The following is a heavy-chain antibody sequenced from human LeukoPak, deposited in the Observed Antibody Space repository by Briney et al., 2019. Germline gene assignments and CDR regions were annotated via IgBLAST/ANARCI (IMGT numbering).Heavy chain of an antibody. J-gene: IGHJ5*02. CDR3: AKEPNYYDSSGYYGNWLDP. D-gene: IGHD3-22*01. CDR2: ISGSGGST. CDR1: GFTFSSYA. Sequence: GGSLRLSCAASGFTFSSYAMSWVRQAPGKGLEWVSAISGSGGSTYYADSVKGRFTISRDNSKNTLYLQMNSLRAEDTAVYYCAKEPNYYDSSGYYGNWLDPWGQGTLVTVSS. V-gene: IGHV3-23*01.